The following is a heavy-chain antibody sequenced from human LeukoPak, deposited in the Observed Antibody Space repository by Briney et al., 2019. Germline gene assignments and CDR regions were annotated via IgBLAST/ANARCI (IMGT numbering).Heavy chain of an antibody. CDR1: GYTFTSYA. CDR2: INAGNGNT. D-gene: IGHD6-19*01. V-gene: IGHV1-3*01. Sequence: ASVKVSCKASGYTFTSYAMHWVRQAPGQRLEWMGWINAGNGNTKYSQKFQGRVTITRDTSASTAYMELSSLRSEDTAVYYCARDGYSSGWYQIPFDYWGQGTLVTASS. J-gene: IGHJ4*02. CDR3: ARDGYSSGWYQIPFDY.